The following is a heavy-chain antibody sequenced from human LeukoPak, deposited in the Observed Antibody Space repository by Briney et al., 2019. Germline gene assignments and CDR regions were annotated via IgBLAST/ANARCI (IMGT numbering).Heavy chain of an antibody. CDR2: IYYSGST. D-gene: IGHD6-6*01. J-gene: IGHJ5*02. CDR3: ARHSKEYSSSSVWFDP. CDR1: GGSFSGYY. Sequence: SETLSLTCAVYGGSFSGYYWGWIRQPPGKGLEWIGSIYYSGSTYYNPSLKSRVTISVDTSKNQFSLKLSSVTAADTAVYYCARHSKEYSSSSVWFDPWGQGTLVTVSS. V-gene: IGHV4-39*01.